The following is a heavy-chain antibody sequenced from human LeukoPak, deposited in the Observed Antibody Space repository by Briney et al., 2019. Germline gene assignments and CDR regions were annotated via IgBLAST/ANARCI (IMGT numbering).Heavy chain of an antibody. Sequence: ALVKVSCKASGYTFTSYAMHWVRQAPGQRLEWMGWINAGNGNTKYSQKFQGRVTITRDTSASTAYMELSSLRSEDTAVYYCARGRDYGDSVWFDPWGQGTLVTVSS. CDR3: ARGRDYGDSVWFDP. D-gene: IGHD4-17*01. V-gene: IGHV1-3*01. J-gene: IGHJ5*02. CDR2: INAGNGNT. CDR1: GYTFTSYA.